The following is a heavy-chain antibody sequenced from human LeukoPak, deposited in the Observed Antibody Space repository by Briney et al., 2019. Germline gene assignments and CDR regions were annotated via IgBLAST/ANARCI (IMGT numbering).Heavy chain of an antibody. V-gene: IGHV3-48*03. Sequence: AGGSLRLSCAASGFTFSIYEMNWVRQAPGKGPEWVSYISSSGSTIYYADSMKGRFTISRDNAKNSLYLQMNSLRAEDTAVYYCATVNYYDSSGCFDYWGQGILVTVSS. D-gene: IGHD3-22*01. CDR1: GFTFSIYE. J-gene: IGHJ4*02. CDR2: ISSSGSTI. CDR3: ATVNYYDSSGCFDY.